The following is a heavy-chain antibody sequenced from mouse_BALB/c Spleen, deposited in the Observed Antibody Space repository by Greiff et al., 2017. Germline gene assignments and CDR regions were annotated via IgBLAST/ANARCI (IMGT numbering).Heavy chain of an antibody. V-gene: IGHV5-9-3*01. J-gene: IGHJ2*01. CDR3: ARHGGYYYFDY. CDR1: GFTFSSYA. D-gene: IGHD2-3*01. CDR2: ISSGGSYT. Sequence: EVKLVESGGGLVKPGGSLKLSCAASGFTFSSYAMSWVRQTPEKRLEWVATISSGGSYTYYPDSVKGRFTISRDNAKNTLYLQMSSLRSEDTAMYYCARHGGYYYFDYWGQGTTLTVSS.